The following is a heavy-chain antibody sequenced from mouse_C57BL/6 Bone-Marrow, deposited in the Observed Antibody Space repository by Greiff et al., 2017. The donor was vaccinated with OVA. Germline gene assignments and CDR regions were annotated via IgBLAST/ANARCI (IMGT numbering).Heavy chain of an antibody. CDR2: IRNKANGYTT. V-gene: IGHV7-3*01. Sequence: EVNVVESGGGLVQPGGSLSLSCAASGFTFTDYYMSWVRQPPGKALEWLGFIRNKANGYTTEYSASVKGRFTISRDNSQSILYLQMNALRAEDSATYYCARLGYFDVWGTGTTVTVSS. CDR1: GFTFTDYY. CDR3: ARLGYFDV. J-gene: IGHJ1*03.